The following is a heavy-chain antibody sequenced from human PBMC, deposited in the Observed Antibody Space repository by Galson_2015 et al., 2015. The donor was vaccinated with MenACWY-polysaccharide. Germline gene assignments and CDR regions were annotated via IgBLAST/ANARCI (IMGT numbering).Heavy chain of an antibody. J-gene: IGHJ4*02. Sequence: SLRLSCAASGFTFSDYYMSWIRQAPGKGLEWVSYISSSGSTISYADSVKGRFTISRDNAQNSLYLQVNSLGAEDTAVYYCVRRLTSRCFDYWGQGTLVTVSS. CDR2: ISSSGSTI. CDR3: VRRLTSRCFDY. V-gene: IGHV3-11*01. D-gene: IGHD2-8*01. CDR1: GFTFSDYY.